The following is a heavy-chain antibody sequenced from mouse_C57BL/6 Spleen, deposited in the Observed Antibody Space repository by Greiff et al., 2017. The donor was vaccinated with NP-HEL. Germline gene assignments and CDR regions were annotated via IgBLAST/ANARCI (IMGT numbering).Heavy chain of an antibody. V-gene: IGHV2-2*01. J-gene: IGHJ3*01. D-gene: IGHD2-5*01. CDR1: GFSLTSYG. Sequence: VQLVESGPGLVQPSQSLSITCTVSGFSLTSYGVHWVRQSPGKGLEWLGVIWSGGSTDYNAAFISRLSISKDNSKSQVFFKMNSLQADDTAIYYCARPSYYSNYAWFAYWGQGTLVTVSA. CDR3: ARPSYYSNYAWFAY. CDR2: IWSGGST.